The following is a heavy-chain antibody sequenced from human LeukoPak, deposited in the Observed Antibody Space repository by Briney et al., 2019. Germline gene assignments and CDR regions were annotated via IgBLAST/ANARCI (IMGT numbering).Heavy chain of an antibody. CDR1: GYTFTSYY. V-gene: IGHV1-46*01. D-gene: IGHD1/OR15-1a*01. CDR2: INPSGGST. Sequence: ASVKVSCKASGYTFTSYYMHWVRQAPGQGLEWMGIINPSGGSTSYAQKFQGRVTMTRDMSTSTVYMELSSLRSEDTAVYYCARVVGRSDEPNNQNAFDIWGQGTMVTVSS. J-gene: IGHJ3*02. CDR3: ARVVGRSDEPNNQNAFDI.